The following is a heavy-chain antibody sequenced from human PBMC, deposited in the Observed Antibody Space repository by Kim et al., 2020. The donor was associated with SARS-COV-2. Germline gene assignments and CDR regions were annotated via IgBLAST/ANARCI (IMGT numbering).Heavy chain of an antibody. CDR2: IYYSGST. Sequence: SETLSLTCTVSGGSISSSSYYWGWIRQPPGKGLEWIGSIYYSGSTYYNPSLKSRVTISVDTSKNQFSLKLSSVTAADTAVYYCARDESSWNWFDPWGQGTLVTVSS. D-gene: IGHD6-13*01. V-gene: IGHV4-39*07. J-gene: IGHJ5*02. CDR3: ARDESSWNWFDP. CDR1: GGSISSSSYY.